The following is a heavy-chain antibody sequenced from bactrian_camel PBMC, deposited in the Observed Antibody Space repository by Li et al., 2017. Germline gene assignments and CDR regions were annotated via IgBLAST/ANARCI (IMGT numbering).Heavy chain of an antibody. D-gene: IGHD1*01. J-gene: IGHJ4*01. Sequence: DVQLVESGGGSVEAGGSLRLSCTASGFSFDDSDDVEMGWYRQAPGADCELVSSISSDGYTDYADSVKGRFTISLVSAQNTVYLQMNSLKPEDSAMYYCSASLRCASCSRGLCRECQLASIGQGTQVTVS. CDR1: GFSFDDSD. CDR2: ISSDGYT. V-gene: IGHV3S66*01.